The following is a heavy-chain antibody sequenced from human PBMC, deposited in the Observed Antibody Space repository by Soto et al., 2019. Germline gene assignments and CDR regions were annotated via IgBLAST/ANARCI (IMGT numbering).Heavy chain of an antibody. CDR1: GFTFSSYS. CDR2: ISSGGSTI. CDR3: ARDRVSNHCDY. Sequence: GGSLRLACAASGFTFSSYSMNWVRQTPGKGLEWVSYISSGGSTIYYADSVKDRFTISRDNAKNSLYLQMNSLRAEDTAVYYCARDRVSNHCDYWGQGTLVTVSS. J-gene: IGHJ4*01. D-gene: IGHD4-4*01. V-gene: IGHV3-48*01.